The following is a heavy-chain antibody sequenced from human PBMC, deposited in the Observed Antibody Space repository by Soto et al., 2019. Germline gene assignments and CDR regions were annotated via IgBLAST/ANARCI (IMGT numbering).Heavy chain of an antibody. CDR2: ISSTTNYI. CDR1: GFTFTRYS. J-gene: IGHJ4*02. CDR3: ARESEDLTSNFGY. V-gene: IGHV3-21*01. Sequence: GGSLRLSCAASGFTFTRYSMNWVRQAPGKGLEWVSSISSTTNYIYYADSMKGRFTVSRDNAKNSVYLEMNSLSAEDTAVYYCARESEDLTSNFGYWGQGTLVTVSS.